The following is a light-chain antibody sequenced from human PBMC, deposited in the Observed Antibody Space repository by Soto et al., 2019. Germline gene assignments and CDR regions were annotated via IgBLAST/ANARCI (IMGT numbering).Light chain of an antibody. J-gene: IGKJ4*01. CDR2: AAS. Sequence: EIVLTQSPGTLSLSPGERATLSCRASQSVSINFLAWYQQKPGQAPRLLIYAASSRATGIPDRFSGSGSGTDFTLTISRLEPEDFALYYCQQSYNIQALTFGGGTKVEIK. CDR3: QQSYNIQALT. CDR1: QSVSINF. V-gene: IGKV3-20*01.